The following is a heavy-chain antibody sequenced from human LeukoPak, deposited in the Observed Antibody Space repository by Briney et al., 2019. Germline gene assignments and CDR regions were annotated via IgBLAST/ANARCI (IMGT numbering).Heavy chain of an antibody. CDR1: GFTFSSYS. CDR2: ISSSSSYI. Sequence: GGSLRLSCAASGFTFSSYSMNWVRQAPGKGLEWVSSISSSSSYIYYADSVKGRFTISRDNSKNTLYLQMNSLRAEDTAVYYCAREGTWSYYYDYWGQGTLVTVSS. D-gene: IGHD1-26*01. J-gene: IGHJ4*02. V-gene: IGHV3-21*01. CDR3: AREGTWSYYYDY.